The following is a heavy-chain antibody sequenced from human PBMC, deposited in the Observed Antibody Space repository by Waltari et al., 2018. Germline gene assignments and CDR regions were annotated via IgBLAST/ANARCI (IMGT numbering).Heavy chain of an antibody. D-gene: IGHD3-16*01. CDR1: GFTLSSSY. CDR2: LNTEGSSA. J-gene: IGHJ4*02. CDR3: ARDGGGNGYIHY. Sequence: EVQLVESGGGLVQPGGSLRLSCAASGFTLSSSYMHWVRQVPGKGLVWVLRLNTEGSSANYADSVKGRFTISRDNGKNTLYLQMNSLRAEDTAVYYCARDGGGNGYIHYWGQGTLVTVSS. V-gene: IGHV3-74*01.